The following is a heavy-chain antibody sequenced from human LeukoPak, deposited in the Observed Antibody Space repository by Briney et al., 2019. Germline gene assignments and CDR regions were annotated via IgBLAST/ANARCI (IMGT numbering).Heavy chain of an antibody. CDR3: ARGNPFDL. CDR2: IYYSGSS. J-gene: IGHJ2*01. V-gene: IGHV4-59*01. Sequence: SETLSLTCTVSGGSIGIYYWSWIRQPPGKGLEWIGYIYYSGSSDYNPSLKSRVTISVDTSKNQFSLKLTSVTAADTAVYYCARGNPFDLWGCGTLVTVSS. CDR1: GGSIGIYY.